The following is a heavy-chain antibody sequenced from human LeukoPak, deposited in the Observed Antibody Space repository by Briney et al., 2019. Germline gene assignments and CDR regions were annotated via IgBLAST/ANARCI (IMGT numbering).Heavy chain of an antibody. CDR2: IYNSGNT. Sequence: SETLSLACNVSGGSISSGGYYWSWIRQHPGKGLEWIGYIYNSGNTDYNPSLKSRFTISVDKSKNQFSLKLTSVTAADTAVYYCAREDYEVQGTTMSSIGAFDIWGQGTMVTVSS. J-gene: IGHJ3*02. D-gene: IGHD3-22*01. CDR1: GGSISSGGYY. V-gene: IGHV4-31*03. CDR3: AREDYEVQGTTMSSIGAFDI.